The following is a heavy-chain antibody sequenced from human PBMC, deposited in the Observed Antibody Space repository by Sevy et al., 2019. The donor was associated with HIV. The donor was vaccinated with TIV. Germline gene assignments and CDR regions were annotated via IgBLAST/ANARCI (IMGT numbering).Heavy chain of an antibody. CDR2: IKQDGSEK. V-gene: IGHV3-7*01. D-gene: IGHD1-1*01. CDR3: ARDRLERRTGHGMDV. Sequence: GGSLRLSCAASGFTFSSYWMSWVRQAPGKGLEWVANIKQDGSEKYYVDSGKGRFTISRDNAKNSLYLQMNSLRAEDTAVYYCARDRLERRTGHGMDVWGQGTTVTVSS. CDR1: GFTFSSYW. J-gene: IGHJ6*02.